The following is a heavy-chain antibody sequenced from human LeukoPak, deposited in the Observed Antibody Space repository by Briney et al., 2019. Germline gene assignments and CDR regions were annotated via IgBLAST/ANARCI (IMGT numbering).Heavy chain of an antibody. V-gene: IGHV1-2*02. CDR3: ARDRGVDYCSGGSCSHYYYYMDV. D-gene: IGHD2-15*01. Sequence: GASVKVSCKASGYTFTGYYMHWVRQAPGQGLEWMGWINPNTGGTNYAQKFQGRVTMTRDTSISTAYMDLSRLRSDDTAVYYCARDRGVDYCSGGSCSHYYYYMDVWGKGTTVTISS. J-gene: IGHJ6*03. CDR2: INPNTGGT. CDR1: GYTFTGYY.